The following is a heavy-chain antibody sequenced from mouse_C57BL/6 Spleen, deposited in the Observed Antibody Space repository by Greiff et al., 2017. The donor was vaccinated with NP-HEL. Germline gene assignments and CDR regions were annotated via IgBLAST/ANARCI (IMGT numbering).Heavy chain of an antibody. J-gene: IGHJ4*01. CDR1: GFSLTSYG. V-gene: IGHV2-5*01. Sequence: QVQLKESGPGLVQPSQSLSITCTVSGFSLTSYGVHWVRQSPGKGLEWLGVIWRGGSTDYNAAFMSRLSITKDNSKSQVFFKMNSLQADDTAIYYCAKKETGTSGAMDYWGQGTSVTVSS. CDR3: AKKETGTSGAMDY. CDR2: IWRGGST. D-gene: IGHD4-1*01.